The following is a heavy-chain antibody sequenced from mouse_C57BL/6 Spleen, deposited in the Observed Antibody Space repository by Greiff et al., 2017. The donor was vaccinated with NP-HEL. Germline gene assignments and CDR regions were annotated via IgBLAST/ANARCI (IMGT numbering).Heavy chain of an antibody. V-gene: IGHV1-22*01. J-gene: IGHJ2*01. CDR3: AITTVVAEGDFDY. CDR2: INPNNGGT. D-gene: IGHD1-1*01. CDR1: GYTFTDYN. Sequence: EVQLQQSGPELVKPGASVKMSCKASGYTFTDYNMHWVKQSHGKSLEWIGYINPNNGGTSYNQKFKGKATLTVNKSSSTAYMELRSLTSEDSAVYYCAITTVVAEGDFDYWGQGTTLTVSS.